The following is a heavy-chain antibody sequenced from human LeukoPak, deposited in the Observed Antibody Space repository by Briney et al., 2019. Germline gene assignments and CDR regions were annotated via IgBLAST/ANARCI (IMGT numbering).Heavy chain of an antibody. CDR3: ARVGNSGSYFSPFDY. CDR2: ISGSSRIYT. V-gene: IGHV3-11*06. CDR1: GFIFSDYY. D-gene: IGHD1-26*01. J-gene: IGHJ4*02. Sequence: GGSLRLSCAASGFIFSDYYMSGIRQAPGKGLEWVSNISGSSRIYTNYADSVKGRFTISRDNAKNSLYLQMNSLRAEDTAVYYCARVGNSGSYFSPFDYWGQGTPVTVSS.